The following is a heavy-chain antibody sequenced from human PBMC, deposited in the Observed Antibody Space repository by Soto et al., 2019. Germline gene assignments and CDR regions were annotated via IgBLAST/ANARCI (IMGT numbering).Heavy chain of an antibody. V-gene: IGHV4-31*03. J-gene: IGHJ4*02. CDR1: GGYISRGGYY. D-gene: IGHD3-16*01. Sequence: PLSLACSVAGGYISRGGYYRGWVRQQPGKGLEGIGYSYYSGTAEYNPSRESRVAISLDASKRHFSLRMNSVTAADTAVYYCASVTIRWYYFDPWGQGTPVTVSS. CDR2: SYYSGTA. CDR3: ASVTIRWYYFDP.